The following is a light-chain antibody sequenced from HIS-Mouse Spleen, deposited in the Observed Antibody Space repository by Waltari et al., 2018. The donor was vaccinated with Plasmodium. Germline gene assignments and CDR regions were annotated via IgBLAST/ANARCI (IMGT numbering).Light chain of an antibody. V-gene: IGKV4-1*01. J-gene: IGKJ2*01. CDR2: CAC. CDR3: QQYYSTPYT. Sequence: DIVMTQSPDSLAVSLGERATINCKSSQSVLYSSNNKNYLAWYQQKPGQPPKLLIYCACIRESGVPDRFSGSGSGTDFTLTISSLQAEDVAVYYCQQYYSTPYTFGQGTKLEIK. CDR1: QSVLYSSNNKNY.